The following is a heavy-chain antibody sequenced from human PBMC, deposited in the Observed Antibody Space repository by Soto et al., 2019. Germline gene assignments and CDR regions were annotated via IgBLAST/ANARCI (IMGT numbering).Heavy chain of an antibody. CDR1: GFTFISYA. Sequence: GWSLRLSCASSGFTFISYAMHWVRQAPGKGLEWVAVISYDGSNKYYADSVKGRFTISRDNSKNTLYLQMNSLRAEDTAVYYCARLTTTYYYDSSGSTQHWGQGTLVTVS. CDR2: ISYDGSNK. V-gene: IGHV3-30-3*01. CDR3: ARLTTTYYYDSSGSTQH. D-gene: IGHD3-22*01. J-gene: IGHJ1*01.